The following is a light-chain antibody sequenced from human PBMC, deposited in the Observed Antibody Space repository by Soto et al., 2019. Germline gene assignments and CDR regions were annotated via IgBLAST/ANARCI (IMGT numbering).Light chain of an antibody. CDR3: QQSYNSPTIT. CDR1: QNIFSS. Sequence: DIQMTQSPSSLSASVGDRVTITCRAGQNIFSSLNWYQQKPGKAPKLLIYAASSLQSGVPSRFSGSGSGTDFTLTITSLQPEDFATYYCQQSYNSPTITFGQGTRLEIK. CDR2: AAS. J-gene: IGKJ5*01. V-gene: IGKV1-39*01.